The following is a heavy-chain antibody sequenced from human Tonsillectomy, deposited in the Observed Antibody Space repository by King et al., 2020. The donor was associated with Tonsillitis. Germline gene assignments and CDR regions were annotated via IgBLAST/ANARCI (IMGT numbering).Heavy chain of an antibody. CDR1: GFTFSNSW. J-gene: IGHJ4*02. Sequence: VPLVESGGTLVTPGGSLRVSCAASGFTFSNSWMSWVRQAPGKGLEWIGRIKTKLDGGTADYAAPVKGRFTISRDDSKNTLYLEMNSLTTEDTAVYYCTTFPPPDDYWGQGTLVTVSS. CDR3: TTFPPPDDY. CDR2: IKTKLDGGTA. V-gene: IGHV3-15*02.